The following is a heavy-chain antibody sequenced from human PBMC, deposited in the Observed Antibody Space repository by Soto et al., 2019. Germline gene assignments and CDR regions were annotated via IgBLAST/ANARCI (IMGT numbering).Heavy chain of an antibody. J-gene: IGHJ4*02. CDR1: GGSISISG. CDR2: VYNSGST. Sequence: PSETLSLTCTVSGGSISISGWTWIRQPPGKGLESIGYVYNSGSTNYNPSLKSRVTISEDTSKSQFSLKVNSMTAADTAVYYCARYRREAVAGYTLDNCVQGILVTVSS. D-gene: IGHD6-13*01. CDR3: ARYRREAVAGYTLDN. V-gene: IGHV4-59*01.